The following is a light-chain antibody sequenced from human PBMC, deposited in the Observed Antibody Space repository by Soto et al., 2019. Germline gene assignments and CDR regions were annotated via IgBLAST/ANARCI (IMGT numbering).Light chain of an antibody. CDR2: GAS. V-gene: IGKV3D-20*02. CDR3: QQRSDWPLT. J-gene: IGKJ4*01. Sequence: EIVLTQSPGTLSLSPGERATLSCRASQSVSSSYLAWYQQKPGQAPRLLIYGASSRATGIADRFSGSGYGTDFTLTISRLEPEDFAVYFCQQRSDWPLTFGGGTKVEIK. CDR1: QSVSSSY.